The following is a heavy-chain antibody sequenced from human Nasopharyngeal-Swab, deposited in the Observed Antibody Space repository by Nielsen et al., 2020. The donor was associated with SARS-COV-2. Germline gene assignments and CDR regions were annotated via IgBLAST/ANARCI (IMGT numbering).Heavy chain of an antibody. J-gene: IGHJ4*02. CDR1: GFTFSSYG. Sequence: GESLKISCAASGFTFSSYGMHWVRQAPGKGLEWMAVIWYDGSNKYYADSVKGRFTISRDNSKNTPYLQMNSLRAEDTAVYYCARDRNDMGWYWGQGTLVTVSS. CDR2: IWYDGSNK. CDR3: ARDRNDMGWY. D-gene: IGHD3-22*01. V-gene: IGHV3-33*01.